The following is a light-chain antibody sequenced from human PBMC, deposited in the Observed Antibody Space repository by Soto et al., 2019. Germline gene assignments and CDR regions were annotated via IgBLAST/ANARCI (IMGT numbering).Light chain of an antibody. CDR3: QSYDSSMIAFV. J-gene: IGLJ3*02. CDR2: GNS. V-gene: IGLV1-40*01. CDR1: SSNIGAGYD. Sequence: QSVLTQPPSVSGAPGQGVTISCTGSSSNIGAGYDVHWYQQFPGTVPKLLIYGNSNRPSGVPDRFSGSKSGTSASLAITGLQAEDEADYYFQSYDSSMIAFVFGGGTKLTVL.